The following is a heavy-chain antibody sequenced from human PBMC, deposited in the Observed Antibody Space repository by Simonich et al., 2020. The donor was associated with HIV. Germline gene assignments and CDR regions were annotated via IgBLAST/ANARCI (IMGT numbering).Heavy chain of an antibody. CDR3: AKDRYSSSSGSFDY. D-gene: IGHD6-6*01. J-gene: IGHJ4*02. Sequence: EVQLVESGGGLVQPGRSLRLSCAASGFTFVDYAMHWVRQAAGKGLGWVSGISWNSGSIGYADSVKGRFTISRDNAKNSLYLQMNSLRAEDMALYYCAKDRYSSSSGSFDYWGQGTLVTVSS. CDR2: ISWNSGSI. V-gene: IGHV3-9*03. CDR1: GFTFVDYA.